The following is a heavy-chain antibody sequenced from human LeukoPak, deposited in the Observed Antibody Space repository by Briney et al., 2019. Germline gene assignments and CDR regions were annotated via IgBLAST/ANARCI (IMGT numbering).Heavy chain of an antibody. V-gene: IGHV3-11*01. Sequence: GGSLRLSCAASGFPFSGYYMSWIRQAPGKGLEWISYIRYNGGDTYYADSVKGRFIISRDKAKDSLYLQMNSLRADDTAVYYCARDDMWEWPSFDIWGQGTMVTVSS. CDR3: ARDDMWEWPSFDI. CDR1: GFPFSGYY. D-gene: IGHD1-26*01. CDR2: IRYNGGDT. J-gene: IGHJ3*02.